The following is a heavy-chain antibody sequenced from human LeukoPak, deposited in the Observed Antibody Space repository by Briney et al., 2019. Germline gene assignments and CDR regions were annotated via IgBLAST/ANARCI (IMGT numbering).Heavy chain of an antibody. J-gene: IGHJ4*02. Sequence: PGRSLRLSCAASGFIFDDYAMHWVRQAPGKGLEWVSGINWNSGTIGYADSVKGRFTISRDNAKNSLYLQINSLRADDMAFYYCARDRFRYCSGAYCSHFEFWGQGTLVSVSS. V-gene: IGHV3-9*03. CDR3: ARDRFRYCSGAYCSHFEF. CDR1: GFIFDDYA. CDR2: INWNSGTI. D-gene: IGHD2-15*01.